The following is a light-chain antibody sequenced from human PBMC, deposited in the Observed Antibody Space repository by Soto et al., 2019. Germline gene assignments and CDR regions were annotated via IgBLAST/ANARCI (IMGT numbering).Light chain of an antibody. CDR2: GAS. CDR3: QQHGSSPFT. V-gene: IGKV3-20*01. CDR1: QSVTSTY. Sequence: EIVLTQSPGTLSLSPGERATLSCRASQSVTSTYLAWYQQKPGQAPRLLIYGASTRATGIPDRFSASGSGTDFTLTISRLEPEDFAVYYCQQHGSSPFTLGPGTKVEIK. J-gene: IGKJ3*01.